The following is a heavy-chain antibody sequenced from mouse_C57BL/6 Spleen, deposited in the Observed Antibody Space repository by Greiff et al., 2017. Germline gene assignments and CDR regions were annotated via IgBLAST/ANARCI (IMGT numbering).Heavy chain of an antibody. J-gene: IGHJ1*03. D-gene: IGHD1-1*01. CDR1: GYTFTGYW. V-gene: IGHV1-9*01. CDR3: ARKIPYYYGSSHWYFDV. CDR2: ILPGSGST. Sequence: QVQLQQSGAELMKPGASVKLSCKATGYTFTGYWIEWVKQRPGHGLELIGEILPGSGSTNYNEKFKGKATFTADTSSNTAYMQLSSLTTEDSAIYYCARKIPYYYGSSHWYFDVWGTGTTVTVSS.